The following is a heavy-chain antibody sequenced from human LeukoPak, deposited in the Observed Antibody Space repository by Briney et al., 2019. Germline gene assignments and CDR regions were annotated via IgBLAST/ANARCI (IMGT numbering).Heavy chain of an antibody. Sequence: GGSLRLSCAASGIIISNQYLSWVRQAPGKGLEWVSIIYSDGATYFADSMKGRFTLFRDSSKNTLYLQMNNLRAEETAVYYCARSNYGGLDYWGQGTLVTVAS. D-gene: IGHD4-23*01. CDR3: ARSNYGGLDY. V-gene: IGHV3-53*01. CDR2: IYSDGAT. CDR1: GIIISNQY. J-gene: IGHJ4*02.